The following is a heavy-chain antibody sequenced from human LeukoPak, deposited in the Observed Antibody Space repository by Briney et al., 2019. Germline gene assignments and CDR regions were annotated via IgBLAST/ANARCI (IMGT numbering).Heavy chain of an antibody. CDR1: GFTFSSYW. D-gene: IGHD4-17*01. V-gene: IGHV3-7*01. CDR2: IKQDGSEK. J-gene: IGHJ6*03. Sequence: PGGSLRLSCAASGFTFSSYWMSWVRQAPGKGLEWVANIKQDGSEKYYVDSVKGRFTISRDNAKNSLYLQMNSLRAEDTAVYYCARKKVYGDYVGYYYYMDVWGKGTTVTVSS. CDR3: ARKKVYGDYVGYYYYMDV.